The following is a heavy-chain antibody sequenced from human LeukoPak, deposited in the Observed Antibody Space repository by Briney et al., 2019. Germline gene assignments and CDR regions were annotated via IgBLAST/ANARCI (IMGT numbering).Heavy chain of an antibody. J-gene: IGHJ5*02. CDR1: GYTFTGYY. D-gene: IGHD2-21*01. V-gene: IGHV1-2*02. Sequence: GASVKVSCKASGYTFTGYYMHWVRQAPGQGLEWMGWINPNSGGTNYAQKFQGRVTMTRDTSISTAYMELSRLRSDDTAVYYCARVSVVRAAVGSNWFDLWGQGTLVTVSS. CDR3: ARVSVVRAAVGSNWFDL. CDR2: INPNSGGT.